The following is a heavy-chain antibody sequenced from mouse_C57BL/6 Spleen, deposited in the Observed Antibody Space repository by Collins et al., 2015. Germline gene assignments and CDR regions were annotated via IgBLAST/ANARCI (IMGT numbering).Heavy chain of an antibody. V-gene: IGHV1-64*01. CDR3: ARWSSNYDAMDY. Sequence: QVQLQQPGAELVKPGASVKLSCKASGYTFTSYWMHWVKQRPGQGLEWIGMIHPNSGSTNYNEKFKSKATLTVDKSSSTAYMQLSSLTSEDSAVYYCARWSSNYDAMDYWGQGTSVTVSS. CDR1: GYTFTSYW. D-gene: IGHD2-5*01. J-gene: IGHJ4*01. CDR2: IHPNSGST.